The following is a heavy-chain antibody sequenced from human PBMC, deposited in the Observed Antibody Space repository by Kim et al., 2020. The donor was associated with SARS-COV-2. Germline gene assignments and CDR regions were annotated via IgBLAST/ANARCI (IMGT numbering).Heavy chain of an antibody. V-gene: IGHV4-59*12. D-gene: IGHD3-10*01. CDR1: GGSISSYY. J-gene: IGHJ6*02. CDR3: ARDYYGSGSYYNVPYYYYGMDV. Sequence: SETLSLTCTVSGGSISSYYWSWIRQPPGKGLEWIGYIYFSGSTNYNPSLKSRVTISVDTSKNQFSLKLSSVTAADTAVYSCARDYYGSGSYYNVPYYYYGMDVWGQGTTVTVSS. CDR2: IYFSGST.